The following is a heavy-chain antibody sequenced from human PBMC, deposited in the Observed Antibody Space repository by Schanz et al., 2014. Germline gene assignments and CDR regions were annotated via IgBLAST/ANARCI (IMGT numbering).Heavy chain of an antibody. CDR2: ISAYNGNT. CDR1: GYTFTTYA. Sequence: QVQLVQSGAEAKKPGASVRVSCKASGYTFTTYAMSWVRQAPGQGLEWVGWISAYNGNTKYPQKLQGRVTMTTDTSTSTAYMELSSLRSEDTAVYSCARGIGGYGANNYFDYWGQGTLVNVSS. J-gene: IGHJ4*01. D-gene: IGHD5-12*01. V-gene: IGHV1-18*01. CDR3: ARGIGGYGANNYFDY.